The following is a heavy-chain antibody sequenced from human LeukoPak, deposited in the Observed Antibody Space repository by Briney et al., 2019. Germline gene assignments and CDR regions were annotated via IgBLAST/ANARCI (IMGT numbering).Heavy chain of an antibody. CDR3: ARGRFYYDSSGYLGAFDI. CDR1: GGSFSAYY. Sequence: SETLSLTCAVYGGSFSAYYWSWIRQPPGKGLEWIGEINHSGSTNYNPSLKSRVTISVDTSKNRFSLKLSSVTAADTAVYYCARGRFYYDSSGYLGAFDIWGQGTMVTVSS. J-gene: IGHJ3*02. V-gene: IGHV4-34*01. D-gene: IGHD3-22*01. CDR2: INHSGST.